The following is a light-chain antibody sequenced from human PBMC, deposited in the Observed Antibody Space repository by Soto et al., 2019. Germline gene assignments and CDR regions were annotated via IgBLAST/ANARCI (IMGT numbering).Light chain of an antibody. CDR3: QQRSNWPQVT. CDR2: DAS. CDR1: QSVSSY. Sequence: EIALTQSPATLSLSPVERATLSCMASQSVSSYLAWYQQKPGQAPRLLIYDASNRATGIPARFSGSGSGTDFTLTISSLEPEDFAVYYCQQRSNWPQVTFGQGTRLEIK. V-gene: IGKV3-11*01. J-gene: IGKJ5*01.